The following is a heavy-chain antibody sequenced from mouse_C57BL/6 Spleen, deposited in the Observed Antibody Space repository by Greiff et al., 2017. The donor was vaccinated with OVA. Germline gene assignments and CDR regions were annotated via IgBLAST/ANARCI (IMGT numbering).Heavy chain of an antibody. Sequence: QVQLQQPGAELVKPGASVKMSCKASGYTFTSYWITWVKQRPGQGLEWIGDIYPGSGSTNYNEKFKSKATLTVDTSSSTAYMQLSSLTSEDSAVYYCARDLELEDYFDYWGQGTTLTVSS. CDR2: IYPGSGST. V-gene: IGHV1-55*01. CDR1: GYTFTSYW. J-gene: IGHJ2*01. CDR3: ARDLELEDYFDY.